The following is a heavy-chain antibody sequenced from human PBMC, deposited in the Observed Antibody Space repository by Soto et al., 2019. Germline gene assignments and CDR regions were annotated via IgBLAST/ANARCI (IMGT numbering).Heavy chain of an antibody. Sequence: SETLSLTCTVSGGSISSSSYFWGWIRQPPGKGLEWIGSIYYSGGTYYNPSLKSRVTISVDTSKNQFSLKLSSVTAADTAVYYCAREKPYSSSWYHDYWGQGTLVTVSS. CDR3: AREKPYSSSWYHDY. CDR2: IYYSGGT. CDR1: GGSISSSSYF. J-gene: IGHJ4*02. D-gene: IGHD6-13*01. V-gene: IGHV4-39*02.